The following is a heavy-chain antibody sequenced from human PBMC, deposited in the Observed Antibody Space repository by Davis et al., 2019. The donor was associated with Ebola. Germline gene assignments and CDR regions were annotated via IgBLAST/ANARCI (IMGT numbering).Heavy chain of an antibody. CDR3: TQVGYSLPNNWFDP. V-gene: IGHV3-15*01. CDR2: IKSKTDGGTT. J-gene: IGHJ5*02. Sequence: GESLKISCAASGFTFSNAWMSWVRQAPGKGLEWVGRIKSKTDGGTTDYAAPVKGRFTISRDDSKNTLYLQMNSLKTEDTAVYYCTQVGYSLPNNWFDPWGQGTLVTVSS. CDR1: GFTFSNAW. D-gene: IGHD5-18*01.